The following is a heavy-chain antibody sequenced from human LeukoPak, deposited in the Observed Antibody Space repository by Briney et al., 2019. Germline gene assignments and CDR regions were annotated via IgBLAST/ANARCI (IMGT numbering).Heavy chain of an antibody. CDR2: IYYDGST. CDR1: GASISSYY. Sequence: SETLSLTCTVSGASISSYYWIWIRQPQGKGLEWIGHIYYDGSTNYNPSLKSRVTISVDTSKNQFSLNLSSVTAADTAVYYCARGAVAGKMSWFDPWGQGTLVTVSS. J-gene: IGHJ5*02. V-gene: IGHV4-59*01. D-gene: IGHD6-19*01. CDR3: ARGAVAGKMSWFDP.